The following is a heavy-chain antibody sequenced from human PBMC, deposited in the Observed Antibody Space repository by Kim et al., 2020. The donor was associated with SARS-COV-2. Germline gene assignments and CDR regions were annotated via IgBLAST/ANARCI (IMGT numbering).Heavy chain of an antibody. Sequence: GGSLRLSCAVSGFTFSSYAMSWVRQAPGKGLEWVSAISGSGGRTYYADSVKGRFTISRDNSKNTLYLQMNSLRAEDTAVYYCAGIEVDWLLFRYFDLWGRGTLVTVSS. CDR2: ISGSGGRT. J-gene: IGHJ2*01. D-gene: IGHD3-9*01. CDR1: GFTFSSYA. CDR3: AGIEVDWLLFRYFDL. V-gene: IGHV3-23*01.